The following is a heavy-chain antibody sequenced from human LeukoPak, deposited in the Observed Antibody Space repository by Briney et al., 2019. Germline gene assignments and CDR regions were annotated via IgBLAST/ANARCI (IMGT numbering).Heavy chain of an antibody. CDR3: ARGHSPVTTKVSYFQH. CDR2: INHSGST. J-gene: IGHJ1*01. V-gene: IGHV4-34*01. CDR1: GGSLSGYY. Sequence: SETLSLTCAVYGGSLSGYYWSWIRQPPGKGLEWIGEINHSGSTNYNPSLKSRVTILVDTSKNQFSLKLSSVTAADTAVYYCARGHSPVTTKVSYFQHWGQGTLVTVSS. D-gene: IGHD4-17*01.